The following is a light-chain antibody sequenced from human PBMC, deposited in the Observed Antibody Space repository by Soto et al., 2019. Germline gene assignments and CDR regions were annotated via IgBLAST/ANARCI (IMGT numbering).Light chain of an antibody. V-gene: IGKV1D-13*01. Sequence: AIQLTQSPSSLSASVGDRVTITCRASHGIGSALAWYQQKPGKAPKLLIYGASSLQSGVPSRFSGGGSGTEFTLTISSLQSEDFAIYYCQQFNKWPQTFGQGTRVEIK. CDR3: QQFNKWPQT. J-gene: IGKJ1*01. CDR2: GAS. CDR1: HGIGSA.